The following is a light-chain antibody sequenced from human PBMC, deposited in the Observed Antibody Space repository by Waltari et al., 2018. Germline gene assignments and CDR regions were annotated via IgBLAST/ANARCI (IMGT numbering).Light chain of an antibody. CDR3: SSYTNTFVV. Sequence: QSALTQPASVSGSPGQSITISCTGSSSDTGAYNYVAWYQHFPDEAPKLLIYEVRNRPSGVSSRFSGSKSGNTASLTISGIQAEDEAHYYCSSYTNTFVVFGGGTKLTVL. V-gene: IGLV2-14*01. J-gene: IGLJ2*01. CDR2: EVR. CDR1: SSDTGAYNY.